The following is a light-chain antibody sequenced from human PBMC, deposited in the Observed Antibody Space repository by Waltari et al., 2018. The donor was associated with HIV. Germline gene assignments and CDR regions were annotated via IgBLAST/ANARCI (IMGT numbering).Light chain of an antibody. Sequence: QSALTQPASVSGSPGQSLIISCTGTSSDVGGYNYVSCYQQHPGNAPKLIIFDVGNRPSGVSNRFSGSKSGNTASLTISGLQTEDEADYYCNSYTSTATRWLFGGGTRLTVL. CDR2: DVG. V-gene: IGLV2-14*03. CDR3: NSYTSTATRWL. J-gene: IGLJ3*02. CDR1: SSDVGGYNY.